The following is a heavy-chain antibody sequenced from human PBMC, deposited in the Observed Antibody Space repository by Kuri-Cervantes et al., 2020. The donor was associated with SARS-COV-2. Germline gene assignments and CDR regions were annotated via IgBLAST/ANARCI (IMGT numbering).Heavy chain of an antibody. CDR1: DGSISSGSYY. CDR3: ARLPDILTGYYNQAGVDY. V-gene: IGHV4-61*09. J-gene: IGHJ4*02. D-gene: IGHD3-9*01. CDR2: MNTSGSA. Sequence: LRLSCTVSDGSISSGSYYWSWIRQPAGKGLEWIGDMNTSGSANYNPSLKSRVTISVDTSKNQFSLKLSSVTAADTAVYYCARLPDILTGYYNQAGVDYWGQGTLVTVSS.